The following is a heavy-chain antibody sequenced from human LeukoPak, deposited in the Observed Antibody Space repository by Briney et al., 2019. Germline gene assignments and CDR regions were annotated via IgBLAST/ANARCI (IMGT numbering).Heavy chain of an antibody. D-gene: IGHD3-10*01. J-gene: IGHJ3*02. CDR1: GGFIRNYY. CDR2: IFYSGST. CDR3: ASSSSGSYYNGFDI. V-gene: IGHV4-59*01. Sequence: PSETLSLTCSVSGGFIRNYYWTWIRQPPGKGLEWIGYIFYSGSTNYNPSLKSRVTISLDTSKNHLSLKLNSVTAADTAVYYCASSSSGSYYNGFDIWGQGTMVTVAS.